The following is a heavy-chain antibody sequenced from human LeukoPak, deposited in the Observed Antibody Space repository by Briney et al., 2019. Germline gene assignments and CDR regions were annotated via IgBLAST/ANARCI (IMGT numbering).Heavy chain of an antibody. CDR1: GGSISSGDYY. D-gene: IGHD3-22*01. Sequence: PSQTLSLTCTVSGGSISSGDYYWGGIRQPPGKGLEGIGYIYYSGSTYYNPSLKSRVTISVDTSKNQFSLKLSSVTAADTAVYYCARGTMTEEGAFDIWGQGTMVTVSS. CDR3: ARGTMTEEGAFDI. J-gene: IGHJ3*02. V-gene: IGHV4-30-4*01. CDR2: IYYSGST.